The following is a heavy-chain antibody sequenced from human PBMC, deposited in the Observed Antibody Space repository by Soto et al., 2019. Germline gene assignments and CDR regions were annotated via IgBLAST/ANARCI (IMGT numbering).Heavy chain of an antibody. CDR2: ISSSSSYI. CDR3: ARGAVYDFWSGYYRGPNWFDP. CDR1: GFTFSSYS. J-gene: IGHJ5*02. V-gene: IGHV3-21*01. D-gene: IGHD3-3*01. Sequence: GGSLRLSCAASGFTFSSYSMNWVRQAPGKGLEWVSSISSSSSYIYYADSVKGRFTISRENAKNSLYLQMNSLRAEDTAVYYCARGAVYDFWSGYYRGPNWFDPWGQGTLVTVSS.